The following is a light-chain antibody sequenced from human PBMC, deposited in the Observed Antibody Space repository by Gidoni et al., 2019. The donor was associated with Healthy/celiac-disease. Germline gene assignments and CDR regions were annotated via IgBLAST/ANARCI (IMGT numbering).Light chain of an antibody. Sequence: EIVLTQSPGTLSLSQGERATLYCRASQSVSSSYLAWYQQKPGQAPRLLIYGASSRATGIPDRFSGSGSGTDFTLTISRLEPEDFAVYYCQQYGSSPPTFXQXTKLEIK. CDR3: QQYGSSPPT. V-gene: IGKV3-20*01. CDR2: GAS. J-gene: IGKJ2*01. CDR1: QSVSSSY.